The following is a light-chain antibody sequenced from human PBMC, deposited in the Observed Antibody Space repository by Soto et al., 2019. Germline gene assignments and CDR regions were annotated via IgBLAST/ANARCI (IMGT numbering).Light chain of an antibody. V-gene: IGLV2-23*03. J-gene: IGLJ2*01. CDR2: EGS. CDR1: SSDVGSYNL. Sequence: QSALTQPASVSGSPGQSITISCTGTSSDVGSYNLVSWYQQHPGKAPKLMIYEGSKRPSGVSNRFSGSKSGNTASLTISGLQAEDEADYYCCSYAVSSTFEGVVFGGGTKLTVL. CDR3: CSYAVSSTFEGVV.